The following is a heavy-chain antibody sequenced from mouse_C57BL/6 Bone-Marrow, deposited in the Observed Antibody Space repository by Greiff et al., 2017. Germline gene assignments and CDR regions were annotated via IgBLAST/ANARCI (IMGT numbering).Heavy chain of an antibody. Sequence: EVQLVESGPGLVKPSQSLSLTCSVTGYSITSGYYWNWIRQFPGNKLEWMGYISYDGSNNYNPSLKNRISITRDTSKNQIFLKLNSVTTEDTATYYCARAVGYAMDYWGQGTSVTVSS. V-gene: IGHV3-6*01. D-gene: IGHD1-1*01. CDR1: GYSITSGYY. J-gene: IGHJ4*01. CDR2: ISYDGSN. CDR3: ARAVGYAMDY.